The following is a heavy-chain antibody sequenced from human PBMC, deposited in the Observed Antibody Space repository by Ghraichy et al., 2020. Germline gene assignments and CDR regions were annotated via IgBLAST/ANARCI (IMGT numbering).Heavy chain of an antibody. Sequence: SVKVSCKASGGTFSSYAISWVRQAPGQGLEWMGGIIPIFGTANYAQKFQGRVTITADESTSTAYMELSSLRSEDTAVYYCARYAEEYSSSSAFDIWGQGTMVTVSS. CDR3: ARYAEEYSSSSAFDI. J-gene: IGHJ3*02. D-gene: IGHD6-6*01. V-gene: IGHV1-69*13. CDR2: IIPIFGTA. CDR1: GGTFSSYA.